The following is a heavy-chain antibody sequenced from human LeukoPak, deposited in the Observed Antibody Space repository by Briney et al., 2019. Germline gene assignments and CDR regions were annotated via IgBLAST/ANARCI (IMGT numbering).Heavy chain of an antibody. Sequence: ASVKVSCKASGYTFTSYAMNWVRQAPEQGLEWMGWINTNTGNPTYAQGFTGRFVFSLDTSVSTAYLQISSVKAEDTAVYYCARGSSSGWYQRLVYWFDPWGQGTLVTVSS. J-gene: IGHJ5*02. CDR2: INTNTGNP. CDR3: ARGSSSGWYQRLVYWFDP. V-gene: IGHV7-4-1*02. D-gene: IGHD6-19*01. CDR1: GYTFTSYA.